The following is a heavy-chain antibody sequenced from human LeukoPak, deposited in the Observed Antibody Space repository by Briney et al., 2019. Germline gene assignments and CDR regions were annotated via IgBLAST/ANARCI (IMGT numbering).Heavy chain of an antibody. Sequence: GGSLRLSCAASGFTFSSYAMHWVRQAPGKGLEWVAVISYDGSNKYYADSVKGRFTISRDNSKNTLYLQMNSLRAEDTAVYYCARAATGLGAVGFDYWGQGTLVTVSS. V-gene: IGHV3-30-3*01. CDR2: ISYDGSNK. CDR3: ARAATGLGAVGFDY. CDR1: GFTFSSYA. J-gene: IGHJ4*02.